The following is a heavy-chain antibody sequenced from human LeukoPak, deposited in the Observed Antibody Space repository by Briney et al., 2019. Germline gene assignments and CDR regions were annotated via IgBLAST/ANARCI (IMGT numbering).Heavy chain of an antibody. V-gene: IGHV4-4*07. Sequence: SETLFLTCTVSGGSISSYYWSWIRQPAGKGLEWIGRIYTSGSTNYNPSLKSRVTISVDTSKNQFSLKLSSVTAADTAVYYCASIYYYDSAPIDPWGQGTLVTVSS. J-gene: IGHJ5*02. CDR2: IYTSGST. CDR1: GGSISSYY. D-gene: IGHD3-22*01. CDR3: ASIYYYDSAPIDP.